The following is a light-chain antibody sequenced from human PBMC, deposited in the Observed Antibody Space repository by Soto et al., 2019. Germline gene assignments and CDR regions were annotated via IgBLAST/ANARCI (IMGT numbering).Light chain of an antibody. CDR2: KAS. CDR3: QQSDSYPLT. V-gene: IGKV1-5*03. Sequence: DIQMTQSPSTLSASVGDRVTITCRASQSISSWLAWYQHKPGKAPNLLIYKASSLESGVPSRFSGSGSGTEFTLTVSSLQPDDFATYYCQQSDSYPLTFGGGTKVEIK. J-gene: IGKJ4*01. CDR1: QSISSW.